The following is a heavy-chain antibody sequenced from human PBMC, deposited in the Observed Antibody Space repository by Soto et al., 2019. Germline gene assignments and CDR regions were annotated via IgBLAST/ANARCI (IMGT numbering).Heavy chain of an antibody. CDR2: IYTSGST. D-gene: IGHD4-4*01. Sequence: PSETLSLTCTVSGGSISSSYWSWIRQPAGKGLEWIGRIYTSGSTNYNPSLKSRVTMSVDTSKKHFSLKLSSVTAADTAVYYCARGNLQNAFDAWGQGTLVTVS. CDR1: GGSISSSY. J-gene: IGHJ5*02. V-gene: IGHV4-4*07. CDR3: ARGNLQNAFDA.